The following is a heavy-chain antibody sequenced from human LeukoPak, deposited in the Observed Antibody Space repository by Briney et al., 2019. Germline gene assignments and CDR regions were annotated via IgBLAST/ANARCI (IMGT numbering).Heavy chain of an antibody. CDR2: MSDYNGKT. V-gene: IGHV1-18*01. CDR1: GYTFTSDG. CDR3: ARTTRTDYYDSSGHYFDY. Sequence: ASVRVSCKASGYTFTSDGTSCVRRAPEQGLEWMGCMSDYNGKTIYAQKLEGRVTMTTDTSTSTAYMELRSMRSDDTAVYYRARTTRTDYYDSSGHYFDYWGRGTLVTVSS. D-gene: IGHD3-22*01. J-gene: IGHJ4*02.